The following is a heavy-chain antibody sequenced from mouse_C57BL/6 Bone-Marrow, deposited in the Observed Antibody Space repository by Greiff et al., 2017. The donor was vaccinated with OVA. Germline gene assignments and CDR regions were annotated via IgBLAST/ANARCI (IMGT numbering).Heavy chain of an antibody. CDR3: ARGTSVATGDAMDY. V-gene: IGHV1-49*01. D-gene: IGHD1-1*01. Sequence: LVESGAELVRPGSSVKLSCKDSYFAFMASAMHWVKQRPGHGLEWIGSFTMYSDATEYSENFKGKATLTANTSSSTAYMELSSLTSEDSAVYYCARGTSVATGDAMDYWGQGTSVTVSS. CDR2: FTMYSDAT. CDR1: YFAFMASA. J-gene: IGHJ4*01.